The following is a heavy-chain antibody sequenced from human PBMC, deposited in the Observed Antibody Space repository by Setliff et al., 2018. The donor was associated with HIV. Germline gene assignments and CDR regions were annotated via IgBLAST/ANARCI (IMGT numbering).Heavy chain of an antibody. CDR1: GYTFTDYG. V-gene: IGHV7-4-1*01. D-gene: IGHD2-21*02. CDR2: INTNNGNP. CDR3: ARGDSANTDLDF. J-gene: IGHJ4*02. Sequence: VKVSCKASGYTFTDYGINWVRQAPGQGLEWMGWINTNNGNPTYAQGFTGRFVFSSDTSVRTAYLQIVGLKAEDTAVYFCARGDSANTDLDFWGPGTLVTVSS.